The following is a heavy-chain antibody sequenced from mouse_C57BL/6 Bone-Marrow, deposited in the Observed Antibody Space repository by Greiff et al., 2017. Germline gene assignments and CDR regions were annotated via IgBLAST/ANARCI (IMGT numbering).Heavy chain of an antibody. CDR2: IYPRSGNT. CDR1: GYTFTSYG. V-gene: IGHV1-81*01. Sequence: QVQLQQSGAELARPGASVKLSCKASGYTFTSYGISWVKQRTGQGLEWIGEIYPRSGNTYYNEKFKGKATLTADKSSSTAYMELRSLTSEDSAVYFCAQLGRVAYWGQGTLVTVSA. D-gene: IGHD4-1*02. J-gene: IGHJ3*01. CDR3: AQLGRVAY.